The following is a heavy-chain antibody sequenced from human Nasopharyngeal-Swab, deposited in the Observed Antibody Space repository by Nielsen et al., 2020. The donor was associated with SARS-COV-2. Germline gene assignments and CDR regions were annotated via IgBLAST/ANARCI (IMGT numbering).Heavy chain of an antibody. V-gene: IGHV3-23*01. CDR1: GFIFSNYA. CDR3: AKDGVRLNGIDV. D-gene: IGHD3-16*01. CDR2: ITGSGDAT. J-gene: IGHJ6*04. Sequence: GGSLRLSCAASGFIFSNYAMHWVRQAPGRGLEWVSAITGSGDATNYADSGRGRFTISRDNSKSTLYLQMNSLRAEDTAEYFCAKDGVRLNGIDVWCKGTTVTVSS.